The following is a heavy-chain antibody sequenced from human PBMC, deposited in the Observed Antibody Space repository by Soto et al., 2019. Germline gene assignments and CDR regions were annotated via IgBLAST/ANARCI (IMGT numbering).Heavy chain of an antibody. D-gene: IGHD3-22*01. J-gene: IGHJ6*02. V-gene: IGHV1-69*01. CDR1: GGTFNNYP. CDR2: IMPLIGTA. Sequence: QVQLVQSGAEVKKPGSSVKVSCKASGGTFNNYPISWVRQAPGQGLEWMGGIMPLIGTANYGQKFQGRVTITADESTSTAYVGLTSLRSEDTAVYYCAGGRDSSGYRYDMDVWGQGNTVTVSS. CDR3: AGGRDSSGYRYDMDV.